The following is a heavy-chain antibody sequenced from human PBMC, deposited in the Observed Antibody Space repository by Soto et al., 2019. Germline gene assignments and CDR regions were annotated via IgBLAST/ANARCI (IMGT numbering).Heavy chain of an antibody. CDR2: IFYSGST. Sequence: PXGTMSLTCTVSGDSISSSSYYWGWIRQPPGKGLEWIGSIFYSGSTYYNPSLKSRVTISVDTSKNQFSLNLSSVTAADTAEYYCARGAGSPTYYYGMDVWGQGTTVTVTS. J-gene: IGHJ6*02. CDR3: ARGAGSPTYYYGMDV. V-gene: IGHV4-39*01. D-gene: IGHD2-15*01. CDR1: GDSISSSSYY.